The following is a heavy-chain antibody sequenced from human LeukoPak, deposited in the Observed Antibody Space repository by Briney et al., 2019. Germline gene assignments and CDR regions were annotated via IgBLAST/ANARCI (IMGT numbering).Heavy chain of an antibody. CDR1: GGSFSGYY. D-gene: IGHD5-24*01. CDR2: IYYSGST. J-gene: IGHJ4*02. Sequence: PSETLSLTCAVYGGSFSGYYWSWIRQPPGKGLEWIGSIYYSGSTYYNPSLKSRVTISVDTSKNQFSLKLSSVTAADTAVYYCAREGSRDGYNYEDYWGQGTLVTVSS. V-gene: IGHV4-34*01. CDR3: AREGSRDGYNYEDY.